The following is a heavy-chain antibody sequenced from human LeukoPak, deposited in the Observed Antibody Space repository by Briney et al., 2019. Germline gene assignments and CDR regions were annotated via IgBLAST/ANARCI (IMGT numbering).Heavy chain of an antibody. CDR1: GGSISSYY. CDR2: IYTSGST. J-gene: IGHJ5*02. V-gene: IGHV4-4*07. Sequence: SETLSLTCTVSGGSISSYYWSWIRQPAGKGLEWIGRIYTSGSTNYNPSLKSRVTMSVDTSKNQFSLKLSSVTAADTAVYYCARALPTPMVRGVVPHNWFDPWGQGTLVTVSS. CDR3: ARALPTPMVRGVVPHNWFDP. D-gene: IGHD3-10*01.